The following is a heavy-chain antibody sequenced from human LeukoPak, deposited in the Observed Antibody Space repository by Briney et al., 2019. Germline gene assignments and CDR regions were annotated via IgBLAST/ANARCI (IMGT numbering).Heavy chain of an antibody. CDR1: GGSISSHY. V-gene: IGHV4-59*11. CDR3: ARGVRATNYFDY. Sequence: SETLSLTCTVSGGSISSHYWSWIRQPPGKGLEWIGCIYYSGSTNYNPSLKSRVTISVDTSKNQFSLKLSSVTAADTAVYYCARGVRATNYFDYWGQGTLVTVSS. J-gene: IGHJ4*02. D-gene: IGHD5-12*01. CDR2: IYYSGST.